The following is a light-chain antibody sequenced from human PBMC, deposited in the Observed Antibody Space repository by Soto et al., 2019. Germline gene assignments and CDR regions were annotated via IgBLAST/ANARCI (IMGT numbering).Light chain of an antibody. CDR2: DTS. CDR3: QQYGSSPIT. J-gene: IGKJ5*01. CDR1: QSVSSSY. V-gene: IGKV3D-20*01. Sequence: VVLTQSPATLSLSPGERGSLSCGASQSVSSSYVAWYQHKPGLAPRLLIHDTSSRAIGIPDRLSGSKSGTNFTLTISRMEPEDVGMYYCQQYGSSPITFGQGTRLDMK.